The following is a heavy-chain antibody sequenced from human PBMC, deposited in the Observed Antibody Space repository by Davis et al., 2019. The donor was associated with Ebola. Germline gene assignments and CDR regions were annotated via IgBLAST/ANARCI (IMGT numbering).Heavy chain of an antibody. CDR2: IIRNSSSI. Sequence: GESLKISCAASGFTFSSYSMNWVRQAPGKGLEWVSYIIRNSSSIYYAYSVKGRLPVSRDNAKNSLYLQMTSLRDEDTDVYYCARGDVGSGGYYADVWGQGTTVTVSS. D-gene: IGHD3-10*01. V-gene: IGHV3-48*02. CDR3: ARGDVGSGGYYADV. J-gene: IGHJ6*02. CDR1: GFTFSSYS.